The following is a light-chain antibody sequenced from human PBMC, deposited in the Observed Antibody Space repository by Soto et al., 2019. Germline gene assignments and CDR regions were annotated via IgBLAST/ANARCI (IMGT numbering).Light chain of an antibody. J-gene: IGLJ3*02. CDR2: DVS. CDR3: SSYAGSSWV. Sequence: QSARTQPPSASGSPGQSVTISCTGTSSDVGAYNYVSWYQQHPGKAPKLMIYDVSKRPSGVPYRFSGSKSGNAASLTVSGLQGEDEADYYCSSYAGSSWVFGGGTKVTVL. CDR1: SSDVGAYNY. V-gene: IGLV2-8*01.